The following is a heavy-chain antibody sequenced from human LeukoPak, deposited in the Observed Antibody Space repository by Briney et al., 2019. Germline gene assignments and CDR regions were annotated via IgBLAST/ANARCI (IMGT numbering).Heavy chain of an antibody. D-gene: IGHD3-9*01. V-gene: IGHV3-66*01. CDR2: IYSGGST. CDR3: AKEYDILTGYYAFDI. J-gene: IGHJ3*02. Sequence: PGGSLRLSCAASEFSVGSNYMTWVRQAPGKGLEWVSLIYSGGSTYYADSVKGRFTISRDNSKNTLYLQMNSLRAEDTAVYYCAKEYDILTGYYAFDIWGQGTMVTVSS. CDR1: EFSVGSNY.